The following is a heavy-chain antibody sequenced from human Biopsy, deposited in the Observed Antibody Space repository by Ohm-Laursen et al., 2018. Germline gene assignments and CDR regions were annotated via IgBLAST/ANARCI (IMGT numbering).Heavy chain of an antibody. V-gene: IGHV1-2*02. CDR1: GYTFNAYY. Sequence: ASVKVSCKASGYTFNAYYIHWMRQAPGQGLEWMGWINPATGETRYAQRFQGRVTMTRDTSVTTAYMQLSSLTSDDTALYYCAKPSGGVSTIGFDPWGQGTQVVVSS. J-gene: IGHJ5*02. CDR3: AKPSGGVSTIGFDP. CDR2: INPATGET. D-gene: IGHD3-16*01.